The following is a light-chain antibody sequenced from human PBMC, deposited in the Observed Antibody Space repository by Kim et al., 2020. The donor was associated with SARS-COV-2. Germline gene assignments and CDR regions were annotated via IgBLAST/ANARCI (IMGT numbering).Light chain of an antibody. V-gene: IGLV3-21*01. CDR3: QVWEGSSDKPV. Sequence: SYELTQSPSVSVAPGKTARITCGGNNIGGKSVQWYQQKPGQAPIVVINNDSDRPSGIPERFSGSNSGNTATLTISRVEGGDEADYYCQVWEGSSDKPVFGGGTKVPS. J-gene: IGLJ3*02. CDR1: NIGGKS. CDR2: NDS.